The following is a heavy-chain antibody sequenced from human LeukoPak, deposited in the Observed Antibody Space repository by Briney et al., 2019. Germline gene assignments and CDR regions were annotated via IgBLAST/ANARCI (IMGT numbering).Heavy chain of an antibody. Sequence: SETLSLTCAVYGGSFSGYYWSWIRQPPGKGLEWIGEINHSGSTNYNPSLKSRVTMSVDMSKNQFSLKLSSVTAADTAVYYCARRKITFGGVIARPFDYWGQGTLVTVSS. CDR3: ARRKITFGGVIARPFDY. CDR2: INHSGST. CDR1: GGSFSGYY. V-gene: IGHV4-34*01. D-gene: IGHD3-16*02. J-gene: IGHJ4*02.